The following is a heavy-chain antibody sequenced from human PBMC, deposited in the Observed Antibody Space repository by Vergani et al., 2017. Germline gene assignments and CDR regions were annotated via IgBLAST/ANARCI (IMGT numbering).Heavy chain of an antibody. CDR2: IKQDGSEK. D-gene: IGHD5-24*01. V-gene: IGHV3-7*03. CDR1: GFTFSRYW. CDR3: ASERWLQN. Sequence: EVQLVESGGGLVQPGGSLRLSCGASGFTFSRYWMSWVRQAPGKGVEWVANIKQDGSEKYYVDSVKGRFTISRDNAKNSLYLQMNSLRAEDTAVYYCASERWLQNWGQGTLVTVSS. J-gene: IGHJ4*02.